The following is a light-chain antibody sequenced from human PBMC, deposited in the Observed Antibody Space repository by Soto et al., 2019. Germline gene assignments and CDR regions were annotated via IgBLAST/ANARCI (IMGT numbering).Light chain of an antibody. V-gene: IGLV1-40*01. J-gene: IGLJ1*01. Sequence: QSVLTQPPSVSGAPGQRVTISCTGSSSNIGAGFDGHWYQQLPGTAPQLLIFGTRNRPSGVPDRFSGSKSVTSASLAITGLQAEDEAHYYCQSYDSSLSGPYVFGTGTKVTVL. CDR1: SSNIGAGFD. CDR2: GTR. CDR3: QSYDSSLSGPYV.